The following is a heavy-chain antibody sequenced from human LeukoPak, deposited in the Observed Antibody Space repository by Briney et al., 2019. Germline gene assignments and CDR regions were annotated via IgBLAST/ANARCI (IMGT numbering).Heavy chain of an antibody. CDR2: IYYSGST. V-gene: IGHV4-59*08. CDR1: GGSISSYY. D-gene: IGHD2-2*01. J-gene: IGHJ4*02. CDR3: ARLVVPAAPFDY. Sequence: SETLSLTCTVSGGSISSYYWSWIRQPPGKGLEWIGYIYYSGSTNYNPSLKSRVTISVDTSKNQFSLKLSSVTAADTAVYYCARLVVPAAPFDYWGQGTLVIVSS.